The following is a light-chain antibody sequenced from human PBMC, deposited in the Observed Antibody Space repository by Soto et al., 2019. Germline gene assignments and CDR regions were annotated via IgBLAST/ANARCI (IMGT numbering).Light chain of an antibody. J-gene: IGKJ1*01. CDR2: DAS. V-gene: IGKV3-11*01. CDR3: QQRSNWPVT. CDR1: QCVSSY. Sequence: EIVLTQSPGTLSLSPGERATLSCRASQCVSSYLAWYQQKPGQAPSLLIYDASTRANGISARFSGSGSGTDFTLSISRLEPEDFAIYYCQQRSNWPVTFGQGTKVEVK.